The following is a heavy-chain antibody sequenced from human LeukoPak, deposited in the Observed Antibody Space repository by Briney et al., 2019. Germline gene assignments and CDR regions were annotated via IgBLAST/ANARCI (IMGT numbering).Heavy chain of an antibody. Sequence: PGGSLRLSCAASGFTFSSYSMNWVRQAPGTGLEWVSSISSSSSYIHYADSVKGRFTISRDNAKNSLYLQMNSLRAEDTAVYYCARAFTVATMNAFDYWGQGTLVTVSS. J-gene: IGHJ4*02. CDR1: GFTFSSYS. CDR2: ISSSSSYI. D-gene: IGHD5-12*01. V-gene: IGHV3-21*01. CDR3: ARAFTVATMNAFDY.